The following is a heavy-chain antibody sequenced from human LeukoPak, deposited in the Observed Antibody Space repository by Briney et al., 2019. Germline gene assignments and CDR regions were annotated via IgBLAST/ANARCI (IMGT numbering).Heavy chain of an antibody. CDR3: ARGPGAYCGGDCYSGAFDI. CDR1: GGSISSYY. Sequence: SETLSLTCTVSGGSISSYYWSWIRQPPGKGLEWIGYIYYSGSTNYNPSLKRRVTISVDTSKNQFSLKLSSVTAADTAVYYCARGPGAYCGGDCYSGAFDIWGQGTMVTVSP. D-gene: IGHD2-21*02. J-gene: IGHJ3*02. CDR2: IYYSGST. V-gene: IGHV4-59*12.